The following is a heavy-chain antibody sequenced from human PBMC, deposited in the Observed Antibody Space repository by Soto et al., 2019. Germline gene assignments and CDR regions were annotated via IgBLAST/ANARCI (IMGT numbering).Heavy chain of an antibody. CDR3: ARDPGPPSGRVPFDY. Sequence: ASVKVSCKASGYTFTGYYMHWVRQAPGQGLEWMGWINPNSGGTNYAQKFQGWVTMTRDTSISTAYMELSRLRSDDTAVYYCARDPGPPSGRVPFDYWGQGTLVTVSS. V-gene: IGHV1-2*04. CDR2: INPNSGGT. J-gene: IGHJ4*02. CDR1: GYTFTGYY. D-gene: IGHD1-26*01.